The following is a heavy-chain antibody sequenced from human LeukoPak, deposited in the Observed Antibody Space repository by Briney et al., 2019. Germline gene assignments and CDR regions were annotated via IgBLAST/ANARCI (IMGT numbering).Heavy chain of an antibody. CDR3: ARDYYYGSGSYYY. V-gene: IGHV4-34*01. CDR2: IKHSGST. J-gene: IGHJ4*02. Sequence: PSETLSLTCAVYGGSFSGYYWSWIRQPPGKGLEWIGEIKHSGSTNYNPSLKSRVTLSVDTSKNQLSLKLSSVTAADTAVYFCARDYYYGSGSYYYWGQGTLVTVSS. D-gene: IGHD3-10*01. CDR1: GGSFSGYY.